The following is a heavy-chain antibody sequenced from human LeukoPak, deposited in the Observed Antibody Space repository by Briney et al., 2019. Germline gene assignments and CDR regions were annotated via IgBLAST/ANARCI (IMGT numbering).Heavy chain of an antibody. CDR3: ARRGRRGSGTNWFDP. CDR1: GGSFSGYY. J-gene: IGHJ5*02. Sequence: SETLSLTCAVYGGSFSGYYWSWIRQPPGKGLEWIGEINHSGSTNYNPSLKSRVTISVDTSKNQFSLELSSVTAADTAVYYCARRGRRGSGTNWFDPWGQGTLVTVSS. D-gene: IGHD1-26*01. CDR2: INHSGST. V-gene: IGHV4-34*01.